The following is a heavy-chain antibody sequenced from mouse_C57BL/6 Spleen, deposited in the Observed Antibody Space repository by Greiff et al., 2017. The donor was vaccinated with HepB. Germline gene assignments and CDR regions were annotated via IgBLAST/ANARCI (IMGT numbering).Heavy chain of an antibody. CDR2: INPSTGGT. CDR3: ARPRLGRGGYFDV. CDR1: GYSFTGYY. J-gene: IGHJ1*03. Sequence: VQLQQSGPELVKPGASVKISCKASGYSFTGYYMNWVKQSPEKSLEWIGEINPSTGGTTYNQKFKAKATLTVDKSSSTAYMQLKSLTSEDSAVYYCARPRLGRGGYFDVWGTGTTVTVSS. D-gene: IGHD4-1*01. V-gene: IGHV1-42*01.